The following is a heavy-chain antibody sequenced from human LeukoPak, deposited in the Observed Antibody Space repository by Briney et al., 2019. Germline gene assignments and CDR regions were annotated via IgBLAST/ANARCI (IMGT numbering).Heavy chain of an antibody. CDR2: ISGSGGST. CDR3: ANSPLGPYDFWSGYSILFDY. D-gene: IGHD3-3*01. CDR1: GFTFSSYA. J-gene: IGHJ4*02. Sequence: GGSLRLPCAASGFTFSSYAMSWVRQAPGKGLEWVSAISGSGGSTYYADSVKGRFTISRDNSKNTLYLQMNSLRAEDTAVYYCANSPLGPYDFWSGYSILFDYWGQGTLVTVSS. V-gene: IGHV3-23*01.